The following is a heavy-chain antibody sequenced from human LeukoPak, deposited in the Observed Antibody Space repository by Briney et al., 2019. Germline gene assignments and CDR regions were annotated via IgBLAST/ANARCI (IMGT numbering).Heavy chain of an antibody. CDR2: IYSAGNT. CDR3: ARDRQIAY. V-gene: IGHV3-66*01. Sequence: GGSLRLSCVASGFTVSSNYMSWVRQAPGKGLEWVSVIYSAGNTYYADSVKGRFTISRDNAKNSLYLQMNSLRAEDTAAYYCARDRQIAYWGQGTLVTVSS. CDR1: GFTVSSNY. J-gene: IGHJ4*02.